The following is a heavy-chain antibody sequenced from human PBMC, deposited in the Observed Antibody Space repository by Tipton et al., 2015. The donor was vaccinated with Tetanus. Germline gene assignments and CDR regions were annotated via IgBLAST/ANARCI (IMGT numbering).Heavy chain of an antibody. CDR3: GRVRSTIWMTVVEFTGGLGMAF. J-gene: IGHJ6*04. V-gene: IGHV1-46*01. D-gene: IGHD2-15*01. CDR2: INPSGGST. CDR1: GYSFSSYY. Sequence: QLVQSGAEVRKPGASLKVSCKASGYSFSSYYIHWVRQAPGQGLEWMGLINPSGGSTMYAQKFQGRVTMTRDASTSTVYMELSRPTSQAAGVYVCGRVRSTIWMTVVEFTGGLGMAFWGAGTAATVSS.